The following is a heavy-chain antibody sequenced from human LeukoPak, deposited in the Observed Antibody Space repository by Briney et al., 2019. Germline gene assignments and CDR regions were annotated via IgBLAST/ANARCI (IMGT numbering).Heavy chain of an antibody. J-gene: IGHJ6*02. Sequence: GGSLRLSCAASGYTFSSYWMSWVRQAPGKGLEWVANIKQDGSEKYYVDSVKGRFTISRDNAENSLYLQMNSLRAEDTAVYYCARARTTSWLIDYYGMDVWGQGTTVTVSS. V-gene: IGHV3-7*01. CDR2: IKQDGSEK. CDR3: ARARTTSWLIDYYGMDV. D-gene: IGHD3-22*01. CDR1: GYTFSSYW.